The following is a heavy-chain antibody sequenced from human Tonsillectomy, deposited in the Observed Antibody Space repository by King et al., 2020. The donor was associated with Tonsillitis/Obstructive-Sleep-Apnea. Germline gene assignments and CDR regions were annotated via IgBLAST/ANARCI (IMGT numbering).Heavy chain of an antibody. CDR1: GGSFSGYY. CDR2: INHSGST. Sequence: VQLQQWGAGPLKPSEPLSLTCAVYGGSFSGYYWSWLRQPPGKGLEWIGEINHSGSTNYKPYLKSRVTISLDTSKNQFSLKLSSVTAADTAVYYCARELVVPTARGDGFDIWGQGTMVTVSS. CDR3: ARELVVPTARGDGFDI. J-gene: IGHJ3*02. V-gene: IGHV4-34*01. D-gene: IGHD2-2*01.